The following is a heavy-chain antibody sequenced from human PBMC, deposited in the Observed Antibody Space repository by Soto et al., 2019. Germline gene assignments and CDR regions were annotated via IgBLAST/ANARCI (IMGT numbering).Heavy chain of an antibody. V-gene: IGHV3-23*01. J-gene: IGHJ4*02. Sequence: EVQLLESGGGLVQPGGSLRLSCAASGFIFSSYAMNWVRQAPGKGLDWVSGISGRGDTIHYADSVKGRFTISRDNAHNTLYLQMNSLRAEDTAVYYCAKHRYCSGECSEGCGNWGQGTLVIVSS. D-gene: IGHD2-15*01. CDR3: AKHRYCSGECSEGCGN. CDR1: GFIFSSYA. CDR2: ISGRGDTI.